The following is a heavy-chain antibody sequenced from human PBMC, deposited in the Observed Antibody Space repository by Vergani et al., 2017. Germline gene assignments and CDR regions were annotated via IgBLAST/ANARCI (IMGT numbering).Heavy chain of an antibody. CDR3: ARGEDIVVEMDV. J-gene: IGHJ6*02. D-gene: IGHD2-2*01. Sequence: EVQLVESGGGLVQPGGSLRLSCAASGFTFSSYAMHWVRQAPGKGLEYVSAISSNGGSTYYANSVKGRFTISRDNSKNTLYLQMGSLRAEDMAVYYCARGEDIVVEMDVWGQGP. V-gene: IGHV3-64*01. CDR2: ISSNGGST. CDR1: GFTFSSYA.